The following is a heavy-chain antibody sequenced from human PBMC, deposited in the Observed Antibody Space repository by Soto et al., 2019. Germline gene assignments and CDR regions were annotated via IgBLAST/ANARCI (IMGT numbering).Heavy chain of an antibody. D-gene: IGHD6-13*01. CDR3: ARWGIAAGDY. CDR2: IWSDGGNK. V-gene: IGHV3-33*01. Sequence: QVQLVESGGGVVQPGRSLRLSCAASGFTFSSYGMHWVRQAPGKGLEWVAVIWSDGGNKYYADSVKGRFTISRDNSKNTLDLKMNSLRAEDTAVYYCARWGIAAGDYWGPGTLVTVSS. CDR1: GFTFSSYG. J-gene: IGHJ4*02.